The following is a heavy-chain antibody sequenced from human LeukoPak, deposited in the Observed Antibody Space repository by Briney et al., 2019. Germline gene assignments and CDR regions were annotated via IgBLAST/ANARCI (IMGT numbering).Heavy chain of an antibody. CDR3: AKILVVAAQGILFDY. CDR2: ISGSGGST. V-gene: IGHV3-23*01. CDR1: GFTFSGDA. J-gene: IGHJ4*02. D-gene: IGHD2-15*01. Sequence: GGSLRLSCAASGFTFSGDAMSWVRQAPGKGLEWVSVISGSGGSTNYADSVKGRFTISRDNSKNTLYLQMNSLRAEDTAVYYCAKILVVAAQGILFDYWGQGTLVTVSS.